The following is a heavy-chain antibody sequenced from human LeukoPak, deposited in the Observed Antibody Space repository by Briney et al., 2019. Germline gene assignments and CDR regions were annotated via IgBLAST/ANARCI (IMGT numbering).Heavy chain of an antibody. J-gene: IGHJ4*02. D-gene: IGHD3-10*01. Sequence: SETLSLTCAVYGGSFSGYYWSWIRQPPGKGLEWIGGINHSGSTNYNPSLKSRVTISVDTSKNQFSLKLSYVTAADTAVYFCARARSTMVRGVIKGMYFDYWGQGTLVTVSS. CDR2: INHSGST. V-gene: IGHV4-34*01. CDR1: GGSFSGYY. CDR3: ARARSTMVRGVIKGMYFDY.